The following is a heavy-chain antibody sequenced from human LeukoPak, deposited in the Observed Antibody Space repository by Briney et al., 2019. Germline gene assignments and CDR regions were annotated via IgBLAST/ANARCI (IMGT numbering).Heavy chain of an antibody. CDR1: GDSISSYSYY. CDR3: ARHLNGITIFGVVFDY. Sequence: SETLSLTCTVSGDSISSYSYYWGWVRQPPGKGLEWIGTISYSGSTYYNPSLKSRLTISVDTSKNQFPLKVSSVTAADTAVYYCARHLNGITIFGVVFDYWGQGTLVTVSS. CDR2: ISYSGST. V-gene: IGHV4-39*01. J-gene: IGHJ4*02. D-gene: IGHD3-3*01.